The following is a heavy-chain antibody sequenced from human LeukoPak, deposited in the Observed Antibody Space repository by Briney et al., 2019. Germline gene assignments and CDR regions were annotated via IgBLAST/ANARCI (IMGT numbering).Heavy chain of an antibody. CDR1: GGSISSSGYY. V-gene: IGHV4-39*01. CDR2: IYYSGST. J-gene: IGHJ4*02. CDR3: ARQPLRFLEWLAKGGFFDY. Sequence: SETLSLTCTVSGGSISSSGYYWGWIRQPPGKGLEWIGSIYYSGSTYYNPSLKSRVTISVDTSKNQFSLKLSSVTAADTAVYYCARQPLRFLEWLAKGGFFDYWGQGTLVTVSS. D-gene: IGHD3-3*01.